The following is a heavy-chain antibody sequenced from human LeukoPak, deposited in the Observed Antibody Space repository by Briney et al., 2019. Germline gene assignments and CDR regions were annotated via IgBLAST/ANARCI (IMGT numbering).Heavy chain of an antibody. J-gene: IGHJ4*02. Sequence: ASVKLSXKASGYTFTSYGISWVRQPPGQGLEWMGWISAYNGNTNYAQKLQRRVTMTTDTSTSTAYMELRSPRSDDTAVYYCARADFWSGYYDYWGQGTLVTVSS. CDR1: GYTFTSYG. CDR3: ARADFWSGYYDY. D-gene: IGHD3-3*01. CDR2: ISAYNGNT. V-gene: IGHV1-18*01.